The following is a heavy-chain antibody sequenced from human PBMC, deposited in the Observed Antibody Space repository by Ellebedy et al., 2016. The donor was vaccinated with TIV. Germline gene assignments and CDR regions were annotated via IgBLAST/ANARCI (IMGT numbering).Heavy chain of an antibody. D-gene: IGHD4-17*01. Sequence: SETLSLXXTVSGGSISSYYWSWIRQPPGKGLEWIGEINHSGSTNYNPSLKSRVTISVDTSKNQFSLKLSSVTAADTAVYYCARGAWATTVTDYYYYGMDVWGQGTTVTVSS. CDR1: GGSISSYY. V-gene: IGHV4-34*01. CDR2: INHSGST. J-gene: IGHJ6*02. CDR3: ARGAWATTVTDYYYYGMDV.